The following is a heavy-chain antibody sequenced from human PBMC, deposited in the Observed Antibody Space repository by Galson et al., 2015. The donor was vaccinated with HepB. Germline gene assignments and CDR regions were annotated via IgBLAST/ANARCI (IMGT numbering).Heavy chain of an antibody. J-gene: IGHJ3*02. CDR2: ISYDGSNK. CDR1: GFTFSSYG. Sequence: SLRLSCAASGFTFSSYGMHWVRQAPGKGLEWVAVISYDGSNKYYADSVKGRFTISRDNSKNTLYLQMNSLRAEDTAVYYCAKEVGDAFDIWGQGTMVTVSS. V-gene: IGHV3-30*18. D-gene: IGHD2-2*01. CDR3: AKEVGDAFDI.